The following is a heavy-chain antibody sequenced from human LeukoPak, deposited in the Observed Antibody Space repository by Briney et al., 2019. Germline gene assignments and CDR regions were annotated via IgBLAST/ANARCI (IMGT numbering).Heavy chain of an antibody. Sequence: GESLKISCKGSGYNFATYWIAWVRQMPGKGLELMGVFYPGDSDSKYRPSFQGQVTISADKSISTAYLHWSSLKASDTAIYYCARGLGELLPPDAFDLWGQGTLVTVSS. D-gene: IGHD3-16*01. J-gene: IGHJ3*01. V-gene: IGHV5-51*01. CDR2: FYPGDSDS. CDR1: GYNFATYW. CDR3: ARGLGELLPPDAFDL.